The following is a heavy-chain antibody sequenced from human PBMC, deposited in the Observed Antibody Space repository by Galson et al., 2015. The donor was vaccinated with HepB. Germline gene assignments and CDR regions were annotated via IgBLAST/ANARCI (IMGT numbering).Heavy chain of an antibody. CDR1: GFTFSSCA. Sequence: SLRLSCAASGFTFSSCAMNWVRQAPGRGLEWVSYISSTGGTIYYADSVKGRFTISRDNAKSSLNLQMNSLRDEDTAVYYCARDPTIGAYWGQGTLVTVSS. CDR2: ISSTGGTI. J-gene: IGHJ4*02. V-gene: IGHV3-48*02. D-gene: IGHD5-12*01. CDR3: ARDPTIGAY.